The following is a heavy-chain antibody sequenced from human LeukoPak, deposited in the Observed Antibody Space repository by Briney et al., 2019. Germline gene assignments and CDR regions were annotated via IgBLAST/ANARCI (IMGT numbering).Heavy chain of an antibody. J-gene: IGHJ4*02. D-gene: IGHD2/OR15-2a*01. CDR3: ARVSAYFPSTQPPY. V-gene: IGHV4-34*01. CDR2: INHSGST. CDR1: GGSLSGYY. Sequence: PSETLSLTCAVYGGSLSGYYWNWIRQPPGKGLEWIGEINHSGSTNYNPSLKSRVTISVDTSKNQFSLKLSSVTAADTAVYYCARVSAYFPSTQPPYWGQGTLVTVSS.